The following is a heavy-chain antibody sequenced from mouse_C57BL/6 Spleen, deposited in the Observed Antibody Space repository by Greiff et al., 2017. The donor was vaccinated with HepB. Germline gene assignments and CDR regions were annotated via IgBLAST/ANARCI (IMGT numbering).Heavy chain of an antibody. CDR2: IYPRSGNT. Sequence: SGAELARPGASVKLSCKASGYTFTSYGISWVKQRTGQGLEWIGEIYPRSGNTYYNEKFKGKATLTADKSSSTAYMELRSLTSEDSAVYFCASRDSSGYGGFDYWGQGTTLTVSS. CDR3: ASRDSSGYGGFDY. V-gene: IGHV1-81*01. CDR1: GYTFTSYG. J-gene: IGHJ2*01. D-gene: IGHD3-2*02.